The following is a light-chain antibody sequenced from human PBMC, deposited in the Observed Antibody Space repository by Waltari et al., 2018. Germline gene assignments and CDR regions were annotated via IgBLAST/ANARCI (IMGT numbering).Light chain of an antibody. CDR3: SSYTSIIPPFL. V-gene: IGLV2-14*01. Sequence: QSALTQPPSVSGSPGQSITLSCTRSSSHLGGYSSVSLYQQHPGKAPKLMIYDVSHRPSGVSNRFSGSKSGNTASLTISGLQPEDEADYYCSSYTSIIPPFLFGTGTKVTVL. J-gene: IGLJ1*01. CDR2: DVS. CDR1: SSHLGGYSS.